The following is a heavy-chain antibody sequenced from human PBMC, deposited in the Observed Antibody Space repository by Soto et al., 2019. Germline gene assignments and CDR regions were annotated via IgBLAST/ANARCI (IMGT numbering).Heavy chain of an antibody. D-gene: IGHD3-22*01. CDR1: GGTFSSYA. J-gene: IGHJ5*02. V-gene: IGHV1-69*01. CDR3: ARNYYYDSSGYYHTTNWFDP. CDR2: IIPIFGTA. Sequence: QVQLVQSGAEVKKPGSSVKVSCQASGGTFSSYAISWVRQAPGQGLEWMGGIIPIFGTANYAQKFQGRVTITADESTSTAYMELSSLRSEDTAVYYCARNYYYDSSGYYHTTNWFDPWGQGTLVTVSS.